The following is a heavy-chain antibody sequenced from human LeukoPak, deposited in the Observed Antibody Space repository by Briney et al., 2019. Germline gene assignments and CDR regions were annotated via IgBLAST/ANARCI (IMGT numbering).Heavy chain of an antibody. CDR2: ISYDGSNK. Sequence: QSGGFLRLSCAASGFTFSSYAMHWVRQAPGKGLEWVAVISYDGSNKYYADSVKGRFTISRDNSKNTLYLQMNSLRAEDTAVYYCVRVVIMGRYFDYWGQGTLVTVSS. V-gene: IGHV3-30-3*01. D-gene: IGHD3-3*01. CDR1: GFTFSSYA. CDR3: VRVVIMGRYFDY. J-gene: IGHJ4*01.